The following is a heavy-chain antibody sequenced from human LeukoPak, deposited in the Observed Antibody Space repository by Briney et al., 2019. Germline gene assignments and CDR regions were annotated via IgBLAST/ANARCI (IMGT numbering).Heavy chain of an antibody. CDR2: ISSSSTYI. CDR1: GFTFSTYS. V-gene: IGHV3-21*01. Sequence: GGSLRLSFEASGFTFSTYSMNWVRQAPGKGLEWVSFISSSSTYIYYADSVKGRFTISRDNAKNSLYLHMDNLRAEDTAVYYCARGWDPASGFDYWGQGTLVTVSS. J-gene: IGHJ4*02. D-gene: IGHD1-26*01. CDR3: ARGWDPASGFDY.